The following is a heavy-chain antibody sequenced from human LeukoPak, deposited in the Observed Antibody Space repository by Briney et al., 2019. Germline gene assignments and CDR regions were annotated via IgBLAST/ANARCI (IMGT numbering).Heavy chain of an antibody. CDR2: ISWDGGST. D-gene: IGHD1-26*01. V-gene: IGHV3-43D*04. Sequence: GGSLRLSCAASGFTFDDYAMHWVRQAPGKGLEWVSLISWDGGSTYYADSVKGRFTISRDNAKNSLYLQMNSLRAEDTAVYYCARDRWELNYYYYGMDVWGQGTTVTVSS. CDR3: ARDRWELNYYYYGMDV. J-gene: IGHJ6*02. CDR1: GFTFDDYA.